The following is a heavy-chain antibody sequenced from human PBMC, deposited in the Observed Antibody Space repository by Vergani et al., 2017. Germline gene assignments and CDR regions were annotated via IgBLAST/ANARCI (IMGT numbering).Heavy chain of an antibody. CDR2: ISGSGGST. CDR3: AKDGQWGLTYYYDSSGYYFDY. CDR1: GFTFSSYA. D-gene: IGHD3-22*01. J-gene: IGHJ4*02. Sequence: EVQLLESGGGLVQPGGSLRLSCAASGFTFSSYAMSWVRQAPGKGLGWVSAISGSGGSTYYADSVKGRFTISRDNSKDTLYLQMNSLRDEDTAVYYCAKDGQWGLTYYYDSSGYYFDYWGQGTLVTVSS. V-gene: IGHV3-23*01.